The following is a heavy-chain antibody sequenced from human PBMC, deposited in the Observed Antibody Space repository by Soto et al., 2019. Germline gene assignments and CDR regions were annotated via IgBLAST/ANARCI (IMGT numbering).Heavy chain of an antibody. D-gene: IGHD2-2*01. CDR1: GLTFSSYW. V-gene: IGHV3-7*03. Sequence: PGRNPKISSAAYGLTFSSYWMSWVRQAPGKGLEWVANIKQDGSEKYYVDSVKGRFTISRDNAKNSLYLQMNSLRAEDTAVYYCAKSRSQGYCSSSICYQGVYYYYGIYVGG. CDR3: AKSRSQGYCSSSICYQGVYYYYGIYV. CDR2: IKQDGSEK. J-gene: IGHJ6*02.